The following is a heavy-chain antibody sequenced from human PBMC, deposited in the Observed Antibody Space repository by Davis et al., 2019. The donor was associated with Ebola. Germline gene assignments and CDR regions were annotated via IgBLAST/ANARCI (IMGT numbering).Heavy chain of an antibody. D-gene: IGHD6-19*01. V-gene: IGHV3-21*01. J-gene: IGHJ5*02. Sequence: GESLKISCAASGFTFSSYSMNWVRQAPGKGLEWVSSISSSSSYIYYADSVKGRFTISRDNAKNSLYLQMNSLRDEDTAVYYCARDDSSGWYNWFDPWGQGTLVTVSS. CDR3: ARDDSSGWYNWFDP. CDR1: GFTFSSYS. CDR2: ISSSSSYI.